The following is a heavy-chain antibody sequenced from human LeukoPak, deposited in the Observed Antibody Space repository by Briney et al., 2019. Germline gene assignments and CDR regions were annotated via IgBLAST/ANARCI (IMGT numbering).Heavy chain of an antibody. CDR3: ARHVEGWFDP. V-gene: IGHV4-34*01. Sequence: GSLRLSCAASGFTYSSYAMSWIRQPPGKGLEWIGEINHSGSTNYNPSLKSRVTISVDTSKNQFSLKLSSVTAADTAVYYCARHVEGWFDPWGQGTLVTVSS. J-gene: IGHJ5*02. CDR1: GFTYSSYA. CDR2: INHSGST. D-gene: IGHD2-15*01.